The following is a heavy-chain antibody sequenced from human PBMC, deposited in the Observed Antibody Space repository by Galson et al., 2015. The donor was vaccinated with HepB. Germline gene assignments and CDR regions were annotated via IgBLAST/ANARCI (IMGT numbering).Heavy chain of an antibody. Sequence: LRLSCAASGFTFSNFWMHWVRQAPGKGLVWLSHINSDGRSTKYLDSVRGRFTISRDNANNTLYLQMTSLRAEDTGVYFCARDNLENQLNWLDPWGRGTLVTVSP. CDR1: GFTFSNFW. V-gene: IGHV3-74*01. D-gene: IGHD1-1*01. CDR2: INSDGRST. J-gene: IGHJ5*02. CDR3: ARDNLENQLNWLDP.